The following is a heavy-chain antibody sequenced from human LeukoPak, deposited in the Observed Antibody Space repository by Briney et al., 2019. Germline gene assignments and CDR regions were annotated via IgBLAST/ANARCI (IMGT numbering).Heavy chain of an antibody. D-gene: IGHD7-27*01. Sequence: ASVKVACKVSGYTLTELSMHWVRQAPGKGLEWMGGFDPEDGETIYAQKFQGRVTMTEDTSTDTAYIELSSLRSEDTAVYYCARGKNWGGLFDYWGQGTLVTVSS. CDR2: FDPEDGET. V-gene: IGHV1-24*01. J-gene: IGHJ4*02. CDR1: GYTLTELS. CDR3: ARGKNWGGLFDY.